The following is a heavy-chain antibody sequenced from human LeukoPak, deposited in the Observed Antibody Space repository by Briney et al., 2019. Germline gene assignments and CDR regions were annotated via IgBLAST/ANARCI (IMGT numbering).Heavy chain of an antibody. CDR3: ARGSYSSSWYSPTFDY. J-gene: IGHJ4*02. V-gene: IGHV4-28*01. CDR1: GYSISSSNW. CDR2: IYYSGST. D-gene: IGHD6-13*01. Sequence: PSETLSLTCAVSGYSISSSNWWGWVRQPPGKGLEWIGYIYYSGSTDYNPSLKSRVTMSVGTSKNQFSLKLISVTAMDTAVYYCARGSYSSSWYSPTFDYWGQGTLVTVSS.